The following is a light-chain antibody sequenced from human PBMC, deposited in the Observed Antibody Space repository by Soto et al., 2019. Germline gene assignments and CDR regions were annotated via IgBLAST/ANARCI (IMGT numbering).Light chain of an antibody. Sequence: DIQVTQTHSTLSASVGDRFTITCRSSQNINRLLAWYQQKPGKAPQLLIYDASTLESGVPSRFSGSGSGTEFTLSISSLQPDDFATYYCQQHYIHWTFGQGTKV. CDR2: DAS. CDR1: QNINRL. CDR3: QQHYIHWT. J-gene: IGKJ1*01. V-gene: IGKV1-5*01.